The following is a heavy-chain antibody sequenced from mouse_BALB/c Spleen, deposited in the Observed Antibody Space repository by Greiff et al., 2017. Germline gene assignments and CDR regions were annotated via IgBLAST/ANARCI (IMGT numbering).Heavy chain of an antibody. CDR3: ARDYGNYGYFDV. CDR1: GFTFSSFG. J-gene: IGHJ1*01. Sequence: EVQLQQSGGGLVQPGGSRKLSCAASGFTFSSFGMHWVRQAPEKGLEWVAYISSGSSTIYYADTVKGRFTISRDNPKNTLFLQMTSLRSEDTAMYYCARDYGNYGYFDVWGAGTTVTVSS. D-gene: IGHD2-1*01. CDR2: ISSGSSTI. V-gene: IGHV5-17*02.